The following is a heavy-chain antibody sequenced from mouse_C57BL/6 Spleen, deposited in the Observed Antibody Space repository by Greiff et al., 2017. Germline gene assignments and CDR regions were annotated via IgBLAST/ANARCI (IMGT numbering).Heavy chain of an antibody. CDR1: GFSLTRYG. Sequence: VQRVESGPGLVAPSQSLSITCTVSGFSLTRYGVHWVRQPPGKGLEWLVVIWSDGSTTYNSALKSRLSISNDNSKSQVFLKMNSLQTDDTAMYYCARSYYGSSYAMDYWGQGTSVTVSS. D-gene: IGHD1-1*01. CDR3: ARSYYGSSYAMDY. V-gene: IGHV2-6*03. CDR2: IWSDGST. J-gene: IGHJ4*01.